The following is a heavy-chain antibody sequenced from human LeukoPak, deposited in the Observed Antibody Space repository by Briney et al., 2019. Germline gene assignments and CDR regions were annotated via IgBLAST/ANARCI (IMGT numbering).Heavy chain of an antibody. D-gene: IGHD3-22*01. J-gene: IGHJ6*02. Sequence: GRSLRLSCAASGFTFSSYGMHWVRQAPGKGLEWVAVIWYDGSNKFYADSVKGRFTITRDNSKNTLYLQMNSLRAEDTAVYYCARVLLPLYGMDVWGQGTTVTVSS. CDR3: ARVLLPLYGMDV. CDR1: GFTFSSYG. V-gene: IGHV3-33*01. CDR2: IWYDGSNK.